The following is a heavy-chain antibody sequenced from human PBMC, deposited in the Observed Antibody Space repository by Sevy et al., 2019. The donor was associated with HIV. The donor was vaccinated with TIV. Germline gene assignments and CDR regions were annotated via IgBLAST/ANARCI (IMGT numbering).Heavy chain of an antibody. J-gene: IGHJ4*02. V-gene: IGHV1-18*01. D-gene: IGHD3-22*01. Sequence: ASVKVSCKASGYIFTSYGISWVRQAPRQGLEWMGWINGHNGNTNYVQNLRGIVTMTTDTSTNTAYMELRSLRSDDTAVYYCARDGYDGSGYQRGLFDFWGQGTLVTVSS. CDR1: GYIFTSYG. CDR3: ARDGYDGSGYQRGLFDF. CDR2: INGHNGNT.